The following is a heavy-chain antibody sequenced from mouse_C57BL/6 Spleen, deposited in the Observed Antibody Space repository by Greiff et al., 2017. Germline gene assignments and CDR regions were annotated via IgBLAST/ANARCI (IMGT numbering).Heavy chain of an antibody. Sequence: QVQLKQPGAELVKPGASVKLSCKASGYTFTSYWMQWVKQRPGQGLEWIGEIDPSDSYTNYNQKFKGKATLTVDKSSSTAYMQLSSLTSEDSAVYFCARWGDDCDVGTFFDYWGQGTTLTVSS. D-gene: IGHD2-4*01. CDR1: GYTFTSYW. V-gene: IGHV1-50*01. CDR2: IDPSDSYT. J-gene: IGHJ2*01. CDR3: ARWGDDCDVGTFFDY.